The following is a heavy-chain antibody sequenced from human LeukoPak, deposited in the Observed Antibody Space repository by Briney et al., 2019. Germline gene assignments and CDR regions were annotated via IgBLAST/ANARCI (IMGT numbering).Heavy chain of an antibody. J-gene: IGHJ4*02. D-gene: IGHD3-16*01. CDR1: GFIFSNYE. CDR2: ISTSGNDK. CDR3: ARGALWVLDY. V-gene: IGHV3-48*03. Sequence: GGSLRLSCAASGFIFSNYELNWVRQAPGEGLEWVSYISTSGNDKYYADSVKGRFTISRDNAKNSLYLQLNSLRADDTAVYYCARGALWVLDYWGQGTLVTVSS.